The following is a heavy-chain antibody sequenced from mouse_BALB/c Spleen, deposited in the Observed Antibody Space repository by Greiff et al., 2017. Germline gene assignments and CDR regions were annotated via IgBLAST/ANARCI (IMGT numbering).Heavy chain of an antibody. CDR2: ISSGSSTI. V-gene: IGHV5-17*02. Sequence: EVHLVESGGGLVQPGGSRKLSCAASGFTFSSFGMHWVRQAPEKGLEWVAYISSGSSTIYYADTVKGRFTISRDNPKNTLFLQMTSLRSEDTAMYYCASSSYGNYVDYWGQGTTLTVSS. CDR3: ASSSYGNYVDY. D-gene: IGHD2-1*01. J-gene: IGHJ2*01. CDR1: GFTFSSFG.